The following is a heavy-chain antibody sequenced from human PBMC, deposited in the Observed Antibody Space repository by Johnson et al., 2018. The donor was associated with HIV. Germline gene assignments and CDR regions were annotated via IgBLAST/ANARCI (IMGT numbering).Heavy chain of an antibody. D-gene: IGHD6-13*01. V-gene: IGHV3-66*02. J-gene: IGHJ3*02. Sequence: VQLVESGGGLVQPGGSLRLSCAASGFTVSSNYMSWVRQAPGTGLAWVSLIYSGGLTYYADSVMGRFTISRDNFKNTLFMQMNSLRGEDTAVYYCARARRAAAQRDAFDIWGQGTMVTVSS. CDR3: ARARRAAAQRDAFDI. CDR1: GFTVSSNY. CDR2: IYSGGLT.